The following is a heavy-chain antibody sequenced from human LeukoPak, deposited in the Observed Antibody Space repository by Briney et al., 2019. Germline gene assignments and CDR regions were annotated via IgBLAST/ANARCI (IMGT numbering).Heavy chain of an antibody. D-gene: IGHD2-15*01. J-gene: IGHJ4*02. Sequence: SETLSLTCTVSGGSVSTIDYYWGWIRQPPGKGLEWIGSVYYSGSTYYNAPLKSRVTISVDTSKNQFSLKLSAVTAADTAVYYCARDGDCSGASCSLGDFDYWGQGTLLTVSS. CDR3: ARDGDCSGASCSLGDFDY. V-gene: IGHV4-39*07. CDR2: VYYSGST. CDR1: GGSVSTIDYY.